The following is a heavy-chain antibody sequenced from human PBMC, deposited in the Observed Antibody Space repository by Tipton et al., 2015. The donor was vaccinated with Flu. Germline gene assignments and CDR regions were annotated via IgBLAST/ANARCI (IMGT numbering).Heavy chain of an antibody. J-gene: IGHJ4*02. D-gene: IGHD6-19*01. CDR3: AKVIPELVAGLDY. CDR2: ISGGGAIT. V-gene: IGHV3-23*01. CDR1: GFTFSRYA. Sequence: FLRLSCEASGFTFSRYAMSWVRQAPGKGLEWVSGISGGGAITYFADSVKGRFTISRDNSKNRLVLQMNSLGAGDTAVYYCAKVIPELVAGLDYWGQGTLVTVSS.